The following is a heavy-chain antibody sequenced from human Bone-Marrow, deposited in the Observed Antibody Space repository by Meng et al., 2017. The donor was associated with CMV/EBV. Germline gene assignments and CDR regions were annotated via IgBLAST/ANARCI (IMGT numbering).Heavy chain of an antibody. D-gene: IGHD4-11*01. CDR3: ALTTDNWFDP. J-gene: IGHJ5*02. CDR1: GGSFSGYY. CDR2: INHSGST. V-gene: IGHV4-34*01. Sequence: SETLSLTCAVYGGSFSGYYWSWIRQPPGKGLEWIGEINHSGSTNYNPSLKSRVTIPGDTSKNQFSLKVNSLTAADTAVYYCALTTDNWFDPWGHGTLVTVSS.